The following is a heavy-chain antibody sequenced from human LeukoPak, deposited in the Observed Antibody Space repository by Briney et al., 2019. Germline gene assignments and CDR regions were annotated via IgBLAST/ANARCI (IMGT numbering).Heavy chain of an antibody. CDR3: ASLLTPYHGSGGGGMDV. CDR2: ISGDGSLT. D-gene: IGHD3-10*01. V-gene: IGHV3-74*01. CDR1: GFTFSTHW. Sequence: GGSLRLSCAASGFTFSTHWMYWVRHAPGRELVWVSRISGDGSLTSYADSVKGRFTISRDNAKDTLYLQMTSLRVEDTAVYSCASLLTPYHGSGGGGMDVWGQGTTVTVSS. J-gene: IGHJ6*02.